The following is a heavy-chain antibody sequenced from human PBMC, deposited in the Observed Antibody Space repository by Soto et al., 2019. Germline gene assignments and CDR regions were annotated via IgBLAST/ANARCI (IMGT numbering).Heavy chain of an antibody. CDR2: IITILGIA. V-gene: IGHV1-69*02. D-gene: IGHD5-12*01. J-gene: IGHJ6*03. CDR1: GGTFSSYT. Sequence: QVQLVQSGAEVKKPGSSVKVSCKASGGTFSSYTISWVRQAPGQGLEWMGRIITILGIANYAQKFQGRVTITADKSTSTAYMELSSLRSEDTAVYYCARREYSGYVFAMDVWGKGTTVTVSS. CDR3: ARREYSGYVFAMDV.